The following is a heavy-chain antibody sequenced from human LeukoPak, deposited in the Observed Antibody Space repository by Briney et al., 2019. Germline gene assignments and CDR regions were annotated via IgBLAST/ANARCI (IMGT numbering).Heavy chain of an antibody. Sequence: SETLSLTCTVSGGSISSGGYYWSWIRQHPGKGLEWIGYIYYSGSTYYNPSLKSRVTISVDTSKNQFSLKLSSVTAADTAVYHCARSSRIVVVPAAINWFDPWGQGTLVTVSS. CDR3: ARSSRIVVVPAAINWFDP. D-gene: IGHD2-2*02. V-gene: IGHV4-31*03. CDR1: GGSISSGGYY. J-gene: IGHJ5*02. CDR2: IYYSGST.